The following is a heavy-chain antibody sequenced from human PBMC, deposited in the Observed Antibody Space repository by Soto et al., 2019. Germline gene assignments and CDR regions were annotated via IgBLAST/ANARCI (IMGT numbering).Heavy chain of an antibody. V-gene: IGHV3-30*18. D-gene: IGHD5-18*01. J-gene: IGHJ4*02. Sequence: QVQLVESGGAVVQPGKSLRLSCAASGFTFNTYGMYWVRQAPGKGLEWVEAISYDGSNKYNADSVKGRVTISRDNSKNTVYLQMNSLRVEDTAVYYCAKDIVRYTYGACDYWGQGALVNVSS. CDR2: ISYDGSNK. CDR3: AKDIVRYTYGACDY. CDR1: GFTFNTYG.